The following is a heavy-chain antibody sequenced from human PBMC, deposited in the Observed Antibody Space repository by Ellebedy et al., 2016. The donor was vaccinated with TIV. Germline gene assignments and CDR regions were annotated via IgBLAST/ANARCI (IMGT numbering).Heavy chain of an antibody. J-gene: IGHJ6*04. D-gene: IGHD6-19*01. CDR2: ISVYNGNT. CDR1: GYSFTSND. CDR3: ARGIIGVVGTSSHLDV. V-gene: IGHV1-18*01. Sequence: ASVKVSXKTSGYSFTSNDISWLRQAPGQGPEWMGWISVYNGNTNYAQKFQGRVTLTTDTSTSTAHMELRGLRSDDTAVYYCARGIIGVVGTSSHLDVWGTGTTVTVSA.